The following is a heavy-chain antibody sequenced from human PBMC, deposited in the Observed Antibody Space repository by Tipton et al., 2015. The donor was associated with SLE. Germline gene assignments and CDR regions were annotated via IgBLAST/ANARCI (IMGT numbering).Heavy chain of an antibody. CDR3: ASEGRGSSEYSQH. CDR2: IYYSGST. CDR1: GGSISSGGYY. J-gene: IGHJ1*01. V-gene: IGHV4-61*08. Sequence: TLSLTCTVSGGSISSGGYYWSWIRQHPGKGLEWIGYIYYSGSTNYNPSLKSRVTISVDTSKNQFSLKLSSVTAADTAVYYCASEGRGSSEYSQHWGQGTLVTVSS. D-gene: IGHD3-10*01.